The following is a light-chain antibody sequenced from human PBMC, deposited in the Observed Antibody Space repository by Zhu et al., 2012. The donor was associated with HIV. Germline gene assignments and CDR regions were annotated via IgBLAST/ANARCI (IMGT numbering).Light chain of an antibody. CDR1: QSVNIF. V-gene: IGKV3-11*01. CDR3: QQRRNWPLT. Sequence: IVLTQSPATLSLSPGERATVSCRASQSVNIFLAWYQQKPGQAPRLLIYDASKRATGIPARFSGSGSGTDFTLTISRLEPEDFALYYCQQRRNWPLTFGGGTRVEIK. CDR2: DAS. J-gene: IGKJ4*01.